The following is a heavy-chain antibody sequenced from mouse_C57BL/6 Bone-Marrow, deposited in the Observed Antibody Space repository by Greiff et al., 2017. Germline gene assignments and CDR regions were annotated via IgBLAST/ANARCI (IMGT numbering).Heavy chain of an antibody. Sequence: QVHVKQSGAELARPGASVKLSCKASGYTFTSYGISWVKQRTGQGLEWIGEIYPRSGNTYYNEKFKGKATLTADKSSSTAYMELRSLTSEDSAVYFCARRVYYGNHGGVFDYWGQGTTLTVSS. J-gene: IGHJ2*01. CDR2: IYPRSGNT. CDR3: ARRVYYGNHGGVFDY. CDR1: GYTFTSYG. V-gene: IGHV1-81*01. D-gene: IGHD2-1*01.